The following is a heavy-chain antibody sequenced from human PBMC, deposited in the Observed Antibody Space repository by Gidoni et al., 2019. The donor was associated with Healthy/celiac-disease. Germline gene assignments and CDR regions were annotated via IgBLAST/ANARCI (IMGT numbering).Heavy chain of an antibody. V-gene: IGHV4-39*01. CDR3: ARQNSSSYWYYYYYMDV. J-gene: IGHJ6*03. Sequence: QLQLQESGPGLVKPSETLSLNCTVSGGSISSSSYYWGWIRQPPGTGLEWIGSIYYSGSTYYNPSLKSRVTISVDTSKNQFSLKLSSVTAADTAVYYCARQNSSSYWYYYYYMDVWGKGTTVTVSS. CDR1: GGSISSSSYY. D-gene: IGHD6-6*01. CDR2: IYYSGST.